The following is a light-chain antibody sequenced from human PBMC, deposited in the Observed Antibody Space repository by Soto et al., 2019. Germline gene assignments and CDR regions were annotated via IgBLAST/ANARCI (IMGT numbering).Light chain of an antibody. CDR1: ASDVGVYNY. V-gene: IGLV2-8*01. CDR3: SSYAGSSTLYV. Sequence: QSVLTQPPSASGSLGQSVTISCTGTASDVGVYNYVSWYQQHPGKAPKLMIYEVTKRPSGVPDRFSGSKSGNTASLTVSGLQAEDEADYYCSSYAGSSTLYVFGTGNKV. J-gene: IGLJ1*01. CDR2: EVT.